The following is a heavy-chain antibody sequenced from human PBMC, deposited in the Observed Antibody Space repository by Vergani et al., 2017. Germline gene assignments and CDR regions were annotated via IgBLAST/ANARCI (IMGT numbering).Heavy chain of an antibody. CDR2: IDWDDDQ. D-gene: IGHD6-19*01. Sequence: QVTLRESGPALVKPTQPVTLTCTYSGFSLSTSGMCVSWIRQPPGRALEWLALIDWDDDQYYSTSLKTRLTISKDTAKNQVVLTMTNMEPVDTAAYYCTRSPIAVPGTDAFDIWGQGTMVTVSS. V-gene: IGHV2-70*01. CDR3: TRSPIAVPGTDAFDI. J-gene: IGHJ3*02. CDR1: GFSLSTSGMC.